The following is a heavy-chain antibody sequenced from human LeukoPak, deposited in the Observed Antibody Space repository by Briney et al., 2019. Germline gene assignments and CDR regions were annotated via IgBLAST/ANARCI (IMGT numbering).Heavy chain of an antibody. CDR3: ATYTHWVAGDV. D-gene: IGHD3-16*01. CDR1: GFTFSESW. Sequence: PGGSLRLSCAASGFTFSESWMSWVRQAPGKGLEWVANVNQDGSEKDYVDSVKGRFTISRDNARESLYLQMSSLRAEDTAVYYCATYTHWVAGDVWGHGTTVTVSS. V-gene: IGHV3-7*01. CDR2: VNQDGSEK. J-gene: IGHJ6*02.